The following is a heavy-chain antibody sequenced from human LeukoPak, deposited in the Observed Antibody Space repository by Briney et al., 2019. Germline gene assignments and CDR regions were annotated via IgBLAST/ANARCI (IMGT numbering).Heavy chain of an antibody. V-gene: IGHV1-2*02. CDR2: INPNSGGT. D-gene: IGHD4-23*01. J-gene: IGHJ6*03. Sequence: GASVKVSCKASGYTFTSYAMNWVRQAPGQGLEWMGWINPNSGGTNYAQKFQGRVTMTRDTSISTAYMELSRLRSDDTAVYYCARGGNSPGIYYYYMDVWGKGTTVTVSS. CDR1: GYTFTSYA. CDR3: ARGGNSPGIYYYYMDV.